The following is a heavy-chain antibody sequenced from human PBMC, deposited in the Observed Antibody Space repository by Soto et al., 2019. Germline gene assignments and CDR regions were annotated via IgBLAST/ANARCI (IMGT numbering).Heavy chain of an antibody. CDR1: GFTFSSYA. CDR3: ARDSEPAVAASAQSLGGY. Sequence: QVQLVESGGGVVQPGRSLRLSCAASGFTFSSYAMHWVRQAPGKGLEWVAVISYDGSNKYYADSVKGRFTISRDNSKNTLYLKMNSQRAEDTAVYSCARDSEPAVAASAQSLGGYWGQGTLVTVSS. CDR2: ISYDGSNK. J-gene: IGHJ4*02. V-gene: IGHV3-30-3*01. D-gene: IGHD6-19*01.